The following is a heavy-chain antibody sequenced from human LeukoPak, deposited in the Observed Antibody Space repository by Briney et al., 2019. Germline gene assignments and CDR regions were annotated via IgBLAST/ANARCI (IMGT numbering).Heavy chain of an antibody. V-gene: IGHV4-39*07. CDR1: GGSISSSSYY. Sequence: SETLSLTCTVSGGSISSSSYYWGWIRQPPGKGLEWIGSIHCGESTYYNPSLKSRVTVSVDTSKNQFSLKLSSVTAADTAVYYCARDDMRFGEDNWGQGTLVTVSS. D-gene: IGHD3-10*01. CDR3: ARDDMRFGEDN. CDR2: IHCGEST. J-gene: IGHJ4*02.